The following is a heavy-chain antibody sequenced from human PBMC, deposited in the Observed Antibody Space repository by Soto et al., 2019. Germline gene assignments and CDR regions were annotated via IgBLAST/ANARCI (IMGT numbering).Heavy chain of an antibody. J-gene: IGHJ4*02. V-gene: IGHV3-7*03. D-gene: IGHD2-15*01. CDR1: GFTFSSYW. Sequence: LRLSCAASGFTFSSYWMSWVRQAPGKGLEWVANIKQDGSEKYYVDSVKGRFTISRDNAKNSLYLQMNSLRAEDTAVYYCARAPGGCSGGSCYSVYFDYWGQGTLVTVSS. CDR3: ARAPGGCSGGSCYSVYFDY. CDR2: IKQDGSEK.